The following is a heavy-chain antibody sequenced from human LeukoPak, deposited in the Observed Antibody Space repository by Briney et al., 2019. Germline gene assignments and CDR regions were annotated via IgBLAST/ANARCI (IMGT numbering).Heavy chain of an antibody. CDR2: ISGSTSYI. D-gene: IGHD1-26*01. CDR3: ARDWEGDI. J-gene: IGHJ3*02. Sequence: GGSLRLSCAASGFTFSSYSMNWVRQAPGKGLEWVSSISGSTSYIYYADSVKGRFTISRDNAKNSLYLQMNSLRSEDTAVYYCARDWEGDIWGQGTMVTVSS. CDR1: GFTFSSYS. V-gene: IGHV3-21*01.